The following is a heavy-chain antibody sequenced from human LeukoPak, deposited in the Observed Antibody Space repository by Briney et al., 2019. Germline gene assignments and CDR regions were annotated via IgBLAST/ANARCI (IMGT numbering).Heavy chain of an antibody. CDR1: VFTFSNYW. CDR2: INQDGSEI. CDR3: ARDVRKLFDY. J-gene: IGHJ4*02. Sequence: GGSLRLSCAASVFTFSNYWMSWVRQAPGKGLEWLANINQDGSEIYYVDSVKGRFTISRDNGKNSLYLQINSLRADDTAVYYCARDVRKLFDYWGQGTLLTVSS. V-gene: IGHV3-7*01.